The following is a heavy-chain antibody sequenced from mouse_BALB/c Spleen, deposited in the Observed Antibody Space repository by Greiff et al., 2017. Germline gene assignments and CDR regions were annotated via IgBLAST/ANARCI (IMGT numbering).Heavy chain of an antibody. J-gene: IGHJ1*01. CDR2: INPSTGYT. D-gene: IGHD3-1*01. CDR3: ARGSGYGYWYFDV. CDR1: GYTFTSYW. V-gene: IGHV1-7*01. Sequence: VQLQQSGAELAKPGASVKMSCKASGYTFTSYWMHWVKQRPGQGLEWIGYINPSTGYTEYNQKFKDKATLTADKSSSTAYMQLSSLTSEDSAVYYCARGSGYGYWYFDVWGAGTTVTVSS.